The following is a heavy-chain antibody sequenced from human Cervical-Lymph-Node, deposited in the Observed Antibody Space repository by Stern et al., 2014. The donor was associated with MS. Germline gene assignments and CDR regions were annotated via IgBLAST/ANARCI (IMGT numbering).Heavy chain of an antibody. CDR3: ARNRLPNIVGSTSWDY. CDR2: IRGSSRFI. V-gene: IGHV3-21*01. CDR1: GFTFNDYS. J-gene: IGHJ4*02. D-gene: IGHD1-26*01. Sequence: EVHLVESGGGLVKPGGSLRLPCAASGFTFNDYSMNWVRQAPGEGLEWVSSIRGSSRFICYAASVKGRFTISRDNAENSLFLQMNSLRAEDTAVYFCARNRLPNIVGSTSWDYWGQGTLVTVSS.